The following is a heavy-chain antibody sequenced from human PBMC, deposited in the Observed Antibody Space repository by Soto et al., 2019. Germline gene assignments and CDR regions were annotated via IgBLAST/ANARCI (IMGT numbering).Heavy chain of an antibody. CDR3: ARDSLSYSSSWYPAGRPFDI. V-gene: IGHV1-69*13. Sequence: SVKVSCKASGGTFSSYSISWVRQAPGQGLEWMGGIIPIFGTANYAQKFQGRVTITADESTSTAYMELSSLRSEDTAVYYCARDSLSYSSSWYPAGRPFDIWGQGTMVTVSS. J-gene: IGHJ3*02. D-gene: IGHD6-13*01. CDR1: GGTFSSYS. CDR2: IIPIFGTA.